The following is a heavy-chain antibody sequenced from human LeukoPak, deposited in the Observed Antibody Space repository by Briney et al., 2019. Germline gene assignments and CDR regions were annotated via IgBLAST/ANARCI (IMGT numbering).Heavy chain of an antibody. CDR1: GFTFSSYS. CDR2: ISSSSSYI. D-gene: IGHD4-11*01. Sequence: GGSLRLSCAASGFTFSSYSMNWVRQAPGKGLEWVSSISSSSSYIYYADSVKGRFTISRDNAKNSLYLQMNSLRAEDTAVYYCARESPDYSFYYYGMDVWGQGTTVTVSS. J-gene: IGHJ6*02. CDR3: ARESPDYSFYYYGMDV. V-gene: IGHV3-21*01.